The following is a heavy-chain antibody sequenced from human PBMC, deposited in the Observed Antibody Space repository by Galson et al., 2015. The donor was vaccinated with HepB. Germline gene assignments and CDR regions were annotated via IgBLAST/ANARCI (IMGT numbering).Heavy chain of an antibody. CDR3: ASREFPGYYDSSGYT. CDR2: IIPIFGTA. CDR1: GGTFSSYA. Sequence: SVKVSCKASGGTFSSYAISWVRQAPGQGLEWMGGIIPIFGTANYAQKFQGRVTITADKSTSTAYMELSSLRSEDTAVYYCASREFPGYYDSSGYTWGQGTLVTVSS. V-gene: IGHV1-69*06. D-gene: IGHD3-22*01. J-gene: IGHJ5*02.